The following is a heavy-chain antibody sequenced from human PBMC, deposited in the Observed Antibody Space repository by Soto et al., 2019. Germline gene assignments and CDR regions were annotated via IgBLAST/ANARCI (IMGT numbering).Heavy chain of an antibody. Sequence: SETLSLTCAVYGWSFSGYYWSWIRQPPGKGLEWIGEINHSGSTNYNPSLKSRVTISVDTSKNQFSLKLSSVTAADTAVYYCARGRYCSSTSCYSTEKRYYMDVWGKGTTVTVSS. CDR1: GWSFSGYY. D-gene: IGHD2-2*01. J-gene: IGHJ6*03. CDR3: ARGRYCSSTSCYSTEKRYYMDV. CDR2: INHSGST. V-gene: IGHV4-34*01.